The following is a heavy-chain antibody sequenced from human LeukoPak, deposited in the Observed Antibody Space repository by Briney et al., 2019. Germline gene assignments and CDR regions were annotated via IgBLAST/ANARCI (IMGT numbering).Heavy chain of an antibody. V-gene: IGHV4-31*11. J-gene: IGHJ3*02. D-gene: IGHD2-15*01. Sequence: KPSETLSLTCAVYGGSFSGYYWSWIRQHPGKGLEWIGYIYYSGSTYYNPSLKSRVTISVDTSKNQFSLKLSSVTAADTAVYYCARDGVVAASPGAFDIWGQGTMVTVSS. CDR3: ARDGVVAASPGAFDI. CDR2: IYYSGST. CDR1: GGSFSGYY.